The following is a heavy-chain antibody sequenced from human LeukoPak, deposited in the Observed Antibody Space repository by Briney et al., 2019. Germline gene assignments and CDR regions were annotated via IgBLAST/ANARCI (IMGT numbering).Heavy chain of an antibody. CDR3: VKGNWLDN. CDR1: GFTFNTYD. J-gene: IGHJ1*01. V-gene: IGHV3-23*01. D-gene: IGHD1-1*01. CDR2: ISISGDDT. Sequence: GGSLRLSCTVSGFTFNTYDMTWVRQAPEKGLAWVSGISISGDDTYYADSVKGRFTVSRDNSKNTLYLQMNSLRVDDTAVYYCVKGNWLDNWGQGALVTVAS.